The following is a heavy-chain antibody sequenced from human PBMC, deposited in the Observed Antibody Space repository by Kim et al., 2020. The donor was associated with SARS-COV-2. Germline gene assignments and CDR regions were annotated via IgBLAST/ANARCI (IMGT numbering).Heavy chain of an antibody. Sequence: GGSLRLSCAASGFTFSNYAISWVRQAPGKGLEWVSTIIGTGGGTHYADSVKGRFTISRDNSKNTLYLQMNSLRAEDTAVYYCAKGKDSLSGSHWACSDYWGQGTLVTVSS. J-gene: IGHJ4*02. CDR3: AKGKDSLSGSHWACSDY. V-gene: IGHV3-23*01. D-gene: IGHD1-26*01. CDR1: GFTFSNYA. CDR2: IIGTGGGT.